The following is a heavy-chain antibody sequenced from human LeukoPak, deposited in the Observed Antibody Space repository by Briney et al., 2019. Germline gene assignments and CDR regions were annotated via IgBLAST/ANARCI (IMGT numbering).Heavy chain of an antibody. CDR1: GFTFDDYG. CDR2: INWNGGST. J-gene: IGHJ4*02. Sequence: GGSLRLSCAASGFTFDDYGMSWVRQAPGKGLEWVSGINWNGGSTGYADSVKGRFTISRDNAKTSLYLQMNSLSAEDTALYYCARAYSSSSFFDYWGQGTLVTVSS. V-gene: IGHV3-20*04. D-gene: IGHD6-6*01. CDR3: ARAYSSSSFFDY.